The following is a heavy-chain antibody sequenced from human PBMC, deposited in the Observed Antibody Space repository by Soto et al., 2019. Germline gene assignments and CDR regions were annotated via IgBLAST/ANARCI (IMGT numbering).Heavy chain of an antibody. D-gene: IGHD3-10*01. CDR2: ITPVFGTP. CDR1: GGTFSSYR. J-gene: IGHJ6*02. CDR3: ARDLPSLEVRSYGMDV. Sequence: ASVKVSCKVSGGTFSSYRFSWVRQAPGQGLEWMGGITPVFGTPDYAQKFQGRVTVTADRSTNTAYMELSRLTSEDTAVYYCARDLPSLEVRSYGMDVWGQGTTVTVSS. V-gene: IGHV1-69*06.